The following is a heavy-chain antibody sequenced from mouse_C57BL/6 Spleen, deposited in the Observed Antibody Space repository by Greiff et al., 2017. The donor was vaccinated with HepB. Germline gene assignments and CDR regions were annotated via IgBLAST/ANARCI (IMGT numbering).Heavy chain of an antibody. D-gene: IGHD4-1*01. CDR2: INPGSGGT. CDR3: ARNWDD. Sequence: QVQLKQSGAELVRPGTSVKVSCRASGYAFTNYLIEWVKQRPGQGLEWIGVINPGSGGTNYNEKFKGKATLTADKSSSTAYMQLSSLTSEDSAVYFCARNWDDWGQGTTLTVSS. CDR1: GYAFTNYL. V-gene: IGHV1-54*01. J-gene: IGHJ2*01.